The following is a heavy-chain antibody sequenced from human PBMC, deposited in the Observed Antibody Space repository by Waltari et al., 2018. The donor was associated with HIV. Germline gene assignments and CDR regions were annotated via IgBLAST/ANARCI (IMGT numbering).Heavy chain of an antibody. D-gene: IGHD3-10*01. CDR3: ARDDLNVRRAFDI. CDR1: GFAFFPFE. J-gene: IGHJ3*02. CDR2: IKSNSGTI. V-gene: IGHV3-48*03. Sequence: QLVESGGGLVRLGGSLRISGVPSGFAFFPFEFNWVRQAPGKGLEWISYIKSNSGTIHYADSVKGRFTISRYNAKSSLYLQMRNLTGEDTAVYYCARDDLNVRRAFDIWGQGTMVTVSS.